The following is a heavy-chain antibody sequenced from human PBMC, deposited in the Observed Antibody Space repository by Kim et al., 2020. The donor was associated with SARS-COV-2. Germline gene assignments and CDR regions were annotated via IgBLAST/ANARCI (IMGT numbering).Heavy chain of an antibody. J-gene: IGHJ3*02. Sequence: GGSLRLSCTASGFTFGDYAMSWFRQAPGKGLEWVGFIRSKAYGGTTEYAASVKGRFTISRDDSKSIAYLQMNSLKTEDTAVYYCTREPGCGGDCYHAFDIWGQGTMVTVSS. CDR1: GFTFGDYA. V-gene: IGHV3-49*03. CDR2: IRSKAYGGTT. CDR3: TREPGCGGDCYHAFDI. D-gene: IGHD2-21*02.